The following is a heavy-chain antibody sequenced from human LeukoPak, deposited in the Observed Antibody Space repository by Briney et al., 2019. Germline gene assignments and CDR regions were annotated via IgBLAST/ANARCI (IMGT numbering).Heavy chain of an antibody. J-gene: IGHJ4*02. V-gene: IGHV3-73*01. CDR2: IRSKANSYAT. D-gene: IGHD6-19*01. CDR1: GFTFSGSA. Sequence: GGSLRLSCAASGFTFSGSAMHWVRRASGKGLEWVGRIRSKANSYATAYAASVKGRFTISRDDSKNTAYLQMNSLKTEDTAVYYCTRLGSGWQHDYWGQGTLVTVSS. CDR3: TRLGSGWQHDY.